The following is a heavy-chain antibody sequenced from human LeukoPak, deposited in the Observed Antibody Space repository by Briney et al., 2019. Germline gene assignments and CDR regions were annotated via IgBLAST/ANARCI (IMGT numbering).Heavy chain of an antibody. J-gene: IGHJ4*02. V-gene: IGHV3-23*01. CDR2: ITGSGGDT. Sequence: GGSLRLSCAASGFTFSSYWMSWVRQAPGKGLEWVSAITGSGGDTFHADSVKGRFTISRDNSKNTLYMQMNSLRDEDTAVYYCAKGSADARPYCFDYWGQGTLVTVSS. D-gene: IGHD2-21*01. CDR1: GFTFSSYW. CDR3: AKGSADARPYCFDY.